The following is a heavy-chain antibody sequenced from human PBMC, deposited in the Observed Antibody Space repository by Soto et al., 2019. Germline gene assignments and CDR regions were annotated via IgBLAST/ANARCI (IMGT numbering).Heavy chain of an antibody. CDR3: AKGVYCSGGSCYGEYYYYYGMDV. J-gene: IGHJ6*02. CDR1: GFTFSSYA. D-gene: IGHD2-15*01. Sequence: TGGSLRLSCAASGFTFSSYAMSWVRQAPGKGLEWVSAISGSGGSTYYADSVKGRFTISRDNSKNTLYLQMNSLRAEDTAVYYCAKGVYCSGGSCYGEYYYYYGMDVWGQGTTVTVSS. V-gene: IGHV3-23*01. CDR2: ISGSGGST.